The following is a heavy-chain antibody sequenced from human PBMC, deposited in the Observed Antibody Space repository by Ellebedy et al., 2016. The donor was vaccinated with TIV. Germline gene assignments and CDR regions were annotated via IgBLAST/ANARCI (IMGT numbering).Heavy chain of an antibody. Sequence: GGSLRLSXAASGFTFRNYWMYWVRQVPGKGLVWFSRINVDDRDRSTVHAASVKGRFTISRDNAKNTLYLQMDRLRVEDTAVYYCATSPVLPTDWGQGTLVTVSS. CDR3: ATSPVLPTD. V-gene: IGHV3-74*01. D-gene: IGHD4/OR15-4a*01. J-gene: IGHJ4*02. CDR1: GFTFRNYW. CDR2: INVDDRDR.